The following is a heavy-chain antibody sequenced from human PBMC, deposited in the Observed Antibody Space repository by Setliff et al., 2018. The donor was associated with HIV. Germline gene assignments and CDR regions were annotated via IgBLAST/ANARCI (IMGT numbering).Heavy chain of an antibody. CDR1: GGSFSSYS. CDR2: IIPIFGTV. CDR3: ARARNKWGTFDY. D-gene: IGHD1-26*01. J-gene: IGHJ4*01. V-gene: IGHV1-69*13. Sequence: RASVKVSCKASGGSFSSYSISWVRQAPGQGLEWVGGIIPIFGTVNYAQRFQGRVTISADGSTSSAYMELNSLRSEDTAVYYCARARNKWGTFDYWGQETLVTVSS.